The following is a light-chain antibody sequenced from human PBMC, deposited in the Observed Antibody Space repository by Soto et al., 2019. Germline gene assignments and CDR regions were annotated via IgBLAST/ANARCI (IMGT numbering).Light chain of an antibody. J-gene: IGKJ5*01. CDR3: QQYNNWPLT. CDR1: QSVSSN. V-gene: IGKV3-15*01. Sequence: EIVLTQSPGTLSLSPGERATLSCRASQSVSSNLAWYQQKPGQAPRLLIYGASTRATGIPARFSGSGSGTEFTLTISSLQSEDFAVHYCQQYNNWPLTFGQGTRLEIK. CDR2: GAS.